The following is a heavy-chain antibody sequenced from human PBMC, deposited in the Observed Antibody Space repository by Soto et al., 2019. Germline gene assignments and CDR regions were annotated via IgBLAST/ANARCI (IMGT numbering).Heavy chain of an antibody. CDR2: IWYDGSNK. D-gene: IGHD3-10*01. Sequence: PGGSLRLSCAASGFTFSSYGMHWVRQAPGKGLEWVAVIWYDGSNKYYADSVKGRFTISRDNSKNTLYLQMNSLRAEDTAVYYCAREGAGALSPYYYYGMDVSGQATTVTVSS. J-gene: IGHJ6*02. V-gene: IGHV3-33*01. CDR1: GFTFSSYG. CDR3: AREGAGALSPYYYYGMDV.